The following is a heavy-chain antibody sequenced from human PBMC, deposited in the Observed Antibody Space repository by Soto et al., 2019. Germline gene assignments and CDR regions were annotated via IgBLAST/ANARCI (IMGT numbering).Heavy chain of an antibody. Sequence: GESLKISCTGVGYSFTSYWIGWVRQMPGKGLEWMGIIYPGDSDTRYGPSFQGQVTISADKSITTAYLQWSSLKASDTAMYYCARGYCTTTICDPWFDPWGQGTLVTVSS. CDR1: GYSFTSYW. V-gene: IGHV5-51*01. CDR3: ARGYCTTTICDPWFDP. J-gene: IGHJ5*02. CDR2: IYPGDSDT. D-gene: IGHD2-2*01.